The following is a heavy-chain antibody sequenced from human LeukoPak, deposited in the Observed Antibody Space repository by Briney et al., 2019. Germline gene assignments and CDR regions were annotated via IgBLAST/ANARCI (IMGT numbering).Heavy chain of an antibody. CDR3: ARTIYDFWSGFRWAWFDP. Sequence: PSETLSLTCTVSGGSISSGDYYWSWIRQPPGKGLEWIGYIYYSGSTYYNPSLKSRVTISVDTSKNQFSLKLSSVTAADTAVYYCARTIYDFWSGFRWAWFDPWGQGTLVTVSS. CDR2: IYYSGST. V-gene: IGHV4-30-4*08. D-gene: IGHD3-3*01. J-gene: IGHJ5*02. CDR1: GGSISSGDYY.